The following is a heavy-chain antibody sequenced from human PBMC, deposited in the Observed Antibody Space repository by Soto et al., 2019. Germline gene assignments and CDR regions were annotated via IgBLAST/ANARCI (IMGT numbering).Heavy chain of an antibody. CDR3: ARDLWGYDILTGTYAPTYGMDV. CDR2: IIPIFGTA. CDR1: VGTFSSYA. D-gene: IGHD3-9*01. V-gene: IGHV1-69*06. Sequence: SVKVSCKASVGTFSSYAISWVRQAPGQGLEWMGGIIPIFGTANYAQKFQGRVTITADKSTSTAYMELSSLRSEDTAVYYCARDLWGYDILTGTYAPTYGMDVWGQGTTVTVSS. J-gene: IGHJ6*02.